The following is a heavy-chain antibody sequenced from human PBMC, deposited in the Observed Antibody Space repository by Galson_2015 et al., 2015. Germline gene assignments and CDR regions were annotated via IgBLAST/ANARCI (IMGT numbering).Heavy chain of an antibody. V-gene: IGHV3-53*01. D-gene: IGHD3-22*01. CDR2: IYSGGST. Sequence: SLRLSCAAPGFTVSSNYMSWVRQAPGKGLECVSVIYSGGSTYYADSVKGRFTISRDKSRNTVYLQVNSLRAEDTAVHYCARARFEVYDGYYYYYMDVWGKGTTVTVSS. CDR1: GFTVSSNY. J-gene: IGHJ6*03. CDR3: ARARFEVYDGYYYYYMDV.